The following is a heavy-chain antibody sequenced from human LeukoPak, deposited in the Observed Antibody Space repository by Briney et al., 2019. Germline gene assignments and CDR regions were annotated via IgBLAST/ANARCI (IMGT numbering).Heavy chain of an antibody. CDR3: ARGSSNTGFAY. CDR2: ISSSSNHI. J-gene: IGHJ4*02. D-gene: IGHD1-14*01. V-gene: IGHV3-21*01. CDR1: GFTFSSYS. Sequence: GGSLRLSCAASGFTFSSYSMNWVRQAPGKGLEWVSSISSSSNHIYYADSVKGRFTISRDNAKNSLYLQMNSLRAEDTAIYYCARGSSNTGFAYWGQGTLVTVSS.